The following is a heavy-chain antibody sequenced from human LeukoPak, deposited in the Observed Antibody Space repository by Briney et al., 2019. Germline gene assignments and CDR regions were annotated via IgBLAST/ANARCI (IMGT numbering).Heavy chain of an antibody. D-gene: IGHD2-21*02. V-gene: IGHV4-59*08. J-gene: IGHJ5*02. CDR1: GGSISSYY. CDR2: IYYSGST. CDR3: ARLGSPLMVTAIPASGWFDP. Sequence: SETLSLTCTVSGGSISSYYWSWIRQPPGKGLEWIGYIYYSGSTNYNPSLKSRVTISVDTSKNQFSLKLSSVTAADTAVYYCARLGSPLMVTAIPASGWFDPRGQGTLVTVSS.